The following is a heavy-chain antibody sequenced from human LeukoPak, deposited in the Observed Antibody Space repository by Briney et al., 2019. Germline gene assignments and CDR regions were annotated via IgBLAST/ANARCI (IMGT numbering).Heavy chain of an antibody. Sequence: PGGSLRLSCAASGFTFSSYGMHWVRQAPGKGLEWVAVISYDGSNKYYADSVKGRFTISRDNSKNTLYLQMNSLRAEDTAVYYCARAEWELLSWFDPWGQGTLVTVSS. CDR2: ISYDGSNK. CDR1: GFTFSSYG. J-gene: IGHJ5*02. V-gene: IGHV3-30*03. D-gene: IGHD1-26*01. CDR3: ARAEWELLSWFDP.